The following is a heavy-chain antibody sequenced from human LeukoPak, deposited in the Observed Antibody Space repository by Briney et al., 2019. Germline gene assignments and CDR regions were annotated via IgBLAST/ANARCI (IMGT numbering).Heavy chain of an antibody. Sequence: GGSLRLSCAASGFPFSTYFMSWVRQAPGRGLEWVANIKQDGSDKFYVDSVKGRFTISRDNAKNSLYLQMNSLRVEDTAVYYCAREGIVVVPTTMDVAFDIWGQGTMVTVSS. J-gene: IGHJ3*02. D-gene: IGHD2-2*01. CDR2: IKQDGSDK. CDR3: AREGIVVVPTTMDVAFDI. V-gene: IGHV3-7*01. CDR1: GFPFSTYF.